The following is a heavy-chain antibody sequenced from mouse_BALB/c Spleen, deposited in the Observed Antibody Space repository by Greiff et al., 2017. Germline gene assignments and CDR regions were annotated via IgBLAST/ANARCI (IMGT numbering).Heavy chain of an antibody. CDR1: GFTFSSYA. J-gene: IGHJ2*01. V-gene: IGHV5-6-5*01. Sequence: EVKLVESGGGLVKPGGSLKLSCAASGFTFSSYAMSWVRQTPEKRLEWVASISSGGSTYYPDSVKGRFTISRDNARNILYLQMSSLRSEDTAMYYCARGKLTGPYFDYWGHGTTLTVSS. CDR3: ARGKLTGPYFDY. D-gene: IGHD4-1*01. CDR2: ISSGGST.